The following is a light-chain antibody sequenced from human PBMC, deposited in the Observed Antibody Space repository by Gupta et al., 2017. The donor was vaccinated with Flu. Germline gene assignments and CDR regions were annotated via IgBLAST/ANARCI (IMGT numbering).Light chain of an antibody. CDR3: ASYTTTTTVL. V-gene: IGLV2-14*01. CDR1: TNDIGNYNY. CDR2: EVN. J-gene: IGLJ2*01. Sequence: TTNDIGNYNYVSWYQHHPGKAPKVIIYEVNKRPSGVSHRFSGSKSGNTASLSISGLQADDEGDYYCASYTTTTTVLFGGGTKLTVL.